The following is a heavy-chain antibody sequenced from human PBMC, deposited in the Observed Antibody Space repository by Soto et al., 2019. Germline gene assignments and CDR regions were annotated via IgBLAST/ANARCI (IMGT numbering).Heavy chain of an antibody. D-gene: IGHD6-19*01. V-gene: IGHV3-11*05. CDR3: ARDVHSGWYVY. J-gene: IGHJ4*02. Sequence: AGGSLRLCCGAAGCTCSDYGVSWIRQAPGKGLEWVSYISSSSSYTNYADSVKGRFTISRDNAKNSLYLQMNSLRAEDTAVYYCARDVHSGWYVYWGQGTLVTVSS. CDR2: ISSSSSYT. CDR1: GCTCSDYG.